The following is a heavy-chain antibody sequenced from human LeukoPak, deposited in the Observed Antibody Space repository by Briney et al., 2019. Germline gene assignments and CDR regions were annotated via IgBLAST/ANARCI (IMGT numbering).Heavy chain of an antibody. V-gene: IGHV1-69*13. CDR2: IIPIFGTA. CDR3: ARCSHYSASSGYYQF. CDR1: GGTFSSYA. Sequence: SVKVSCKASGGTFSSYAISWVRQAPGQGLEWMGGIIPIFGTANYAQKFQGRVTITADESTSTAYMELSSLRSEDTAVDYCARCSHYSASSGYYQFWGQGTLVTVSS. D-gene: IGHD3-22*01. J-gene: IGHJ4*02.